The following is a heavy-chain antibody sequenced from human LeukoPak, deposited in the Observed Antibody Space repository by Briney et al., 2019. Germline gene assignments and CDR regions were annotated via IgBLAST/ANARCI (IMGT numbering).Heavy chain of an antibody. J-gene: IGHJ4*02. D-gene: IGHD3-22*01. CDR3: AKDLDYYDSSGYYYY. CDR2: IKQDGSEK. CDR1: GFTFSSYW. Sequence: PGGSLRLSCAASGFTFSSYWMSWVRQAPGKGLEWVANIKQDGSEKYYVDSVKGRFTISRDNAKNSLYLQMNSLRAEDTAVYYCAKDLDYYDSSGYYYYWGQGTLVTVSS. V-gene: IGHV3-7*03.